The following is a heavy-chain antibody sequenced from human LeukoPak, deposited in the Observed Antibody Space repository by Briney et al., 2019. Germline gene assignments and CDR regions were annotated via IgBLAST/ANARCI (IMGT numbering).Heavy chain of an antibody. D-gene: IGHD3-9*01. CDR3: ARDLDDILTSLYYYGMDV. CDR1: GFTFSSYA. V-gene: IGHV3-30-3*01. J-gene: IGHJ6*02. Sequence: GGSLRLSCAASGFTFSSYAMHWVRQAPGKGLECVEVISYDGSNKYYADSVKGRFTISRDNSKNTLYLQMNSLRAEDTAVYYCARDLDDILTSLYYYGMDVWGQGTTVTVSS. CDR2: ISYDGSNK.